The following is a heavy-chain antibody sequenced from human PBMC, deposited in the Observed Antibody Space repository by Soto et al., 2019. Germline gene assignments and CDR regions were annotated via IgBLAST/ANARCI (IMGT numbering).Heavy chain of an antibody. CDR3: ARVVAARQRVSLAQHAPPAYYYYYYMDV. CDR1: GYTFTSYD. D-gene: IGHD6-6*01. J-gene: IGHJ6*03. V-gene: IGHV1-8*01. CDR2: MNPNSGNT. Sequence: GASVKVSCKASGYTFTSYDINWVRQATGQGLEWMGWMNPNSGNTGYAQKFQGRVTMTRNTSISTAYMELSSLRSEDTAVYYCARVVAARQRVSLAQHAPPAYYYYYYMDVWGKGTTVTVSS.